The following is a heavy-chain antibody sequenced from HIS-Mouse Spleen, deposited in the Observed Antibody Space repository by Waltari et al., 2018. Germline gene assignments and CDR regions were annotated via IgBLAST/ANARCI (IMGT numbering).Heavy chain of an antibody. CDR1: GGSLSRYH. Sequence: QVQLQESGPGLVKPSETLSLTCTVPGGSLSRYHWSWIRQPPGKGLEWIGYIYYSGSTNYNPSLKSRVTISVDTSKNQFSLKLSSVTAADTAVYYCARGGLLAATYYFDYWGQGTLVTVSS. CDR2: IYYSGST. CDR3: ARGGLLAATYYFDY. J-gene: IGHJ4*02. V-gene: IGHV4-59*08. D-gene: IGHD2-15*01.